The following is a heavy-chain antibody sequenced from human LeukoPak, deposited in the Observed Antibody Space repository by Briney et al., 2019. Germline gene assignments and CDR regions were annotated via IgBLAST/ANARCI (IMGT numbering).Heavy chain of an antibody. Sequence: PSETLSLTCAVYGGSFSRYYWSWIRQSPGKGLEWIAEIDHRGDINYNPSVKSRVTISVDTSKNQFSLKVRPLSAADTAVYYCARGATISETGYFDFWGQGTLVTVSS. V-gene: IGHV4-34*01. CDR3: ARGATISETGYFDF. CDR2: IDHRGDI. CDR1: GGSFSRYY. J-gene: IGHJ4*03. D-gene: IGHD5-24*01.